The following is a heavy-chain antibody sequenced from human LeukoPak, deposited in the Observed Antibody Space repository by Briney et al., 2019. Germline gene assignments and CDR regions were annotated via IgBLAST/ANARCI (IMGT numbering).Heavy chain of an antibody. J-gene: IGHJ4*02. Sequence: PGGSLRLYCAASGFTFSHYAMSWVHQAPGKGLEWVSAISGSGGSTYYADSVKGRCTISRDNSKNTLYLQMNSLRAEDTAVYDCSKSPESSNFDYWGQGTLVTVSS. D-gene: IGHD3-10*01. CDR1: GFTFSHYA. V-gene: IGHV3-23*01. CDR3: SKSPESSNFDY. CDR2: ISGSGGST.